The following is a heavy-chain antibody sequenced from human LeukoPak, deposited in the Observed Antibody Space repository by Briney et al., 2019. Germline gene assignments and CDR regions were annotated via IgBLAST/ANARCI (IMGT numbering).Heavy chain of an antibody. CDR1: GYTFTGYY. D-gene: IGHD2-2*02. CDR2: INPNSGGT. J-gene: IGHJ4*02. CDR3: ARVPAAILLEIDFDY. Sequence: ASVKVSCKASGYTFTGYYMHWVRQAPGQGLEWMGWINPNSGGTNYAQKFQGGVTMTRDTSISTAYMELSRLRSDDTAVYYCARVPAAILLEIDFDYWGQGTLVTVSS. V-gene: IGHV1-2*02.